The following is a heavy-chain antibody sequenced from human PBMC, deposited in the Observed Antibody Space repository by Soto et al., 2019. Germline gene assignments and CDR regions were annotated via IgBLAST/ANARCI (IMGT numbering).Heavy chain of an antibody. J-gene: IGHJ6*02. CDR1: GFTFSSYA. V-gene: IGHV3-23*01. Sequence: GGSLRLSCAASGFTFSSYAMSWVRQAPGKGLEWVSAISGSGGSTYYADSVKGRFTISRDNSKNTLYLQMNSLRAEDTAVYYCAKHHYDSSGYYYYYGMDVWGQGTTVTVSS. D-gene: IGHD3-22*01. CDR3: AKHHYDSSGYYYYYGMDV. CDR2: ISGSGGST.